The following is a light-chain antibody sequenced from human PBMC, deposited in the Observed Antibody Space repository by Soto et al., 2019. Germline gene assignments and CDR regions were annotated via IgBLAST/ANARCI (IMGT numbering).Light chain of an antibody. Sequence: QSALTQPASVSGSPGQSITISCTGTSSDVGGYKYVSWYQQHPGKAPKVMIYEVSNRPSGVSNRFSGSKSDNTASLTISGLQAEDEAHYYCSSYTTRGTRVFGGGTKLTVL. J-gene: IGLJ2*01. V-gene: IGLV2-14*01. CDR2: EVS. CDR1: SSDVGGYKY. CDR3: SSYTTRGTRV.